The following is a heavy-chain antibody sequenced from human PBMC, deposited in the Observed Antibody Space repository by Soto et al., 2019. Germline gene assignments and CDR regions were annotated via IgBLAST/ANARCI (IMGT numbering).Heavy chain of an antibody. Sequence: SGFTFSSYGMHWVRQAPGKGLEWVAVVSDDGSNKYYADSVKGRFTISRDNSKNTLYLQMNSLRAEDTAVYYCAKEWVYDSSGWSFDYWGQGTLVTVSS. CDR2: VSDDGSNK. CDR1: GFTFSSYG. D-gene: IGHD3-22*01. V-gene: IGHV3-30*18. CDR3: AKEWVYDSSGWSFDY. J-gene: IGHJ4*02.